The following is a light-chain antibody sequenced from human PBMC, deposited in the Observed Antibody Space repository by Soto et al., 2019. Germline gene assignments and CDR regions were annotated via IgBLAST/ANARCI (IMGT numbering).Light chain of an antibody. V-gene: IGKV3-20*01. CDR1: QSVSTRY. CDR2: GAS. Sequence: ESMLTQSPGTLSLSPGERATLSCRASQSVSTRYLAWDQQKPGQAHRLLIYGASISATGIPDRFRGSGSRTDFTLNISRLEPAGCAVYYCHQFGSAPPAFTFGQGTKLEI. J-gene: IGKJ2*01. CDR3: HQFGSAPPAFT.